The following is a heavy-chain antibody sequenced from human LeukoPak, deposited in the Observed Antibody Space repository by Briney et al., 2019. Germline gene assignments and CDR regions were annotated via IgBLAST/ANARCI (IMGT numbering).Heavy chain of an antibody. CDR1: GFTFSSYA. CDR3: AKGPEVRGVLYYYYYYMDV. V-gene: IGHV3-30*04. CDR2: ISYDGSNK. J-gene: IGHJ6*03. Sequence: GGSLRLSCAASGFTFSSYAMHWVRQAPGKGLEWVAVISYDGSNKYYADSVKGRFTISGDTSKSLLYLQMNSLRAEDTAVYYCAKGPEVRGVLYYYYYYMDVWGKGTTVTVSS. D-gene: IGHD3-10*01.